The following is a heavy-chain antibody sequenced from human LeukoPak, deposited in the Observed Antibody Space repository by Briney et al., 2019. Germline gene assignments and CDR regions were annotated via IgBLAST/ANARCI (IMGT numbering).Heavy chain of an antibody. CDR3: AREEQHQRGRHFEY. D-gene: IGHD6-13*01. CDR1: GYTVTNYY. J-gene: IGHJ4*02. V-gene: IGHV1-2*02. CDR2: INPNSGT. Sequence: ASVKVSCKASGYTVTNYYIHWVRQGPGQGLEWMGWINPNSGTNYAQNFQGRVSMTRDTSISTAYMELSRLRSDDTAVYYCAREEQHQRGRHFEYWGQGTLVTVSS.